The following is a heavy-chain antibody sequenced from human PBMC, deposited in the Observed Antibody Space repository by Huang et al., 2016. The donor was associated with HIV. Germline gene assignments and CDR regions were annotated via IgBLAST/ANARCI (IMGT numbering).Heavy chain of an antibody. CDR1: GGTFSSFA. D-gene: IGHD3-22*01. CDR3: ARDRAGRVTMMEGFDP. J-gene: IGHJ5*02. V-gene: IGHV1-69*01. Sequence: QVQLVQSGPEVKKPGSSVKVSCTASGGTFSSFAISWVRQAPGQGLEWMGGIIPLFTTANYAQKFQGRVTITADESTNTVYMELTSLTFEDTAVYYCARDRAGRVTMMEGFDPWGLGTLVTVSS. CDR2: IIPLFTTA.